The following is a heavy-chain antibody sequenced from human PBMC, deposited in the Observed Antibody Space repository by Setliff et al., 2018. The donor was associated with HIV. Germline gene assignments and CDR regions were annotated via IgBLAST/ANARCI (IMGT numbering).Heavy chain of an antibody. CDR1: GYTFTGYY. J-gene: IGHJ3*02. D-gene: IGHD6-25*01. CDR3: ARDRAADLILDDAFDI. V-gene: IGHV1-2*02. CDR2: INPNSGGT. Sequence: EASVKVSCKASGYTFTGYYMHWVRQAPGQGLEWMGWINPNSGGTNYAQKFQGRVTMTRDTSISTAYMELSRLRSDDTAVYYCARDRAADLILDDAFDIWGQGTMVTVSS.